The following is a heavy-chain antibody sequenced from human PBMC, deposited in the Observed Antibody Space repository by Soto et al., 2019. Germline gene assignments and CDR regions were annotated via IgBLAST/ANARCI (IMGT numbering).Heavy chain of an antibody. D-gene: IGHD2-15*01. V-gene: IGHV4-59*01. J-gene: IGHJ5*02. CDR3: ARDKYCSGGSCRKNWFDP. CDR1: GVSISSSY. Sequence: PSETLSLTCTVSGVSISSSYWSWIRQPPGKGLEWLAYIYDDGSANYNPSLKSRATISLDMSKNQFSLKLTAVTAADTAVYYCARDKYCSGGSCRKNWFDPWGQGTLVTVSS. CDR2: IYDDGSA.